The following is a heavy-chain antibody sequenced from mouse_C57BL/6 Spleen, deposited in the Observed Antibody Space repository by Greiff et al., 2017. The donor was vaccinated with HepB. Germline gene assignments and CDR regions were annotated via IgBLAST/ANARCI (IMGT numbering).Heavy chain of an antibody. CDR3: ARRITGNAMDY. V-gene: IGHV5-9*01. CDR2: ISGGGGNT. CDR1: GFTFSSYT. D-gene: IGHD4-1*01. Sequence: EVQLVESGGGLVKPGGSLKLSCAASGFTFSSYTMSWVRQTPEKRLEWVATISGGGGNTYYPDSVKGRFTISRDNAKNTLYLQMSSLRSEDTALYYCARRITGNAMDYWGQGTSVTVSS. J-gene: IGHJ4*01.